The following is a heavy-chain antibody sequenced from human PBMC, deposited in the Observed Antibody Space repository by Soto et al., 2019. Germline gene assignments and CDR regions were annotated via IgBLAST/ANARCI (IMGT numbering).Heavy chain of an antibody. CDR2: IYYSGRT. D-gene: IGHD1-26*01. Sequence: PSETLSLTCTVSGGSISSYYWSWIRQPPGKGLEWIGYIYYSGRTSSNPSLKSRVTISVDTSKNQFSLKLSSVTAADTAVYYCARDLGSSYFYYLDVWGQGTTGTVS. V-gene: IGHV4-59*01. J-gene: IGHJ6*03. CDR3: ARDLGSSYFYYLDV. CDR1: GGSISSYY.